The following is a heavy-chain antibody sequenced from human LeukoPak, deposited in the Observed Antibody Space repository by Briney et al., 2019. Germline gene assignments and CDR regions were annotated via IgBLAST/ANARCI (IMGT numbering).Heavy chain of an antibody. Sequence: SETLSLTCALHSGSFGAYYWSWIRQPPGEGLEWIGEINHSGSTNYNPSLKSRVTMSVDTSKKQFSLKLSSVTAAETAVYYCARGNNGYCSGGRCYPFDYWGQGTLVTVSS. V-gene: IGHV4-34*01. CDR3: ARGNNGYCSGGRCYPFDY. CDR1: SGSFGAYY. D-gene: IGHD2-15*01. J-gene: IGHJ4*02. CDR2: INHSGST.